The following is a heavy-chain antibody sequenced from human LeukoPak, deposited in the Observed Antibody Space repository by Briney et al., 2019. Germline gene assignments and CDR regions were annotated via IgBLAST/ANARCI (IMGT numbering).Heavy chain of an antibody. Sequence: ASVKVSCMASGGTFSSYAISWVRQAPGQGREWMGEIIPIFGTANYAQKLQGRVTITTDESTSTAYMELSSLRSEDTAVYYCARDTGPYYYDSSGYYPRLGYWGQGTLVTVSS. J-gene: IGHJ4*02. D-gene: IGHD3-22*01. CDR2: IIPIFGTA. V-gene: IGHV1-69*05. CDR1: GGTFSSYA. CDR3: ARDTGPYYYDSSGYYPRLGY.